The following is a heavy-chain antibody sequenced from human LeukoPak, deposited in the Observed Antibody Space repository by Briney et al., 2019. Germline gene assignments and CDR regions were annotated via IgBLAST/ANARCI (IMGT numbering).Heavy chain of an antibody. D-gene: IGHD3-10*01. Sequence: GGSLRLTCAASGFTFSSYAMSWVRQAPGKGLEWVSAISGSGGSTYYADSVKGRFTISRDNSKNTLYLQMNSLRAEDTAVYYCAKGFQYYGSGSYYSYWGQGTLVTVSS. J-gene: IGHJ4*02. V-gene: IGHV3-23*01. CDR2: ISGSGGST. CDR1: GFTFSSYA. CDR3: AKGFQYYGSGSYYSY.